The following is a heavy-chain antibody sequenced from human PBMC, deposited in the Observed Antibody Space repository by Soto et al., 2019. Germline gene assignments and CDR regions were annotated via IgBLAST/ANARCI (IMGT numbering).Heavy chain of an antibody. V-gene: IGHV3-11*06. CDR3: ARSQRGELLGAFDI. Sequence: GGSLILSCAASGFTFSDYYMSWIRQAPGKGLEWVSYISSSSSYTNYADSVKGRFTISRDNAKNSLYLQMNSLRAEDTAVYYCARSQRGELLGAFDIWGQGTMVTVSS. CDR2: ISSSSSYT. D-gene: IGHD1-26*01. J-gene: IGHJ3*02. CDR1: GFTFSDYY.